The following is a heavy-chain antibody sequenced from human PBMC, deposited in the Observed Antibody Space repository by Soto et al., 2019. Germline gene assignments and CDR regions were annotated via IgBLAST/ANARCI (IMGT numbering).Heavy chain of an antibody. V-gene: IGHV3-23*01. CDR1: GSTFSSYA. CDR3: AKDRNRWLRFDLGY. CDR2: ITGSAGST. Sequence: EVELLESGGGLGQPGGSLRLSCAASGSTFSSYAMSWVRQAPGKGLEWVSSITGSAGSTYYADSVKGRFTISRDNSKNTLYLQMNSLRAEDTAVYYCAKDRNRWLRFDLGYWGQGTLVTVSS. J-gene: IGHJ4*02. D-gene: IGHD5-12*01.